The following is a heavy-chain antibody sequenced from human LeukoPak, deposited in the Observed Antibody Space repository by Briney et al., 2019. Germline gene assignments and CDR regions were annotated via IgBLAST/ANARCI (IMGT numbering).Heavy chain of an antibody. Sequence: PGGSLRLSCAASGFTFSSYAMSWVRQAPGKGLEWVSAISGSGGSTYYADSVKGRFTISRDNSKNTLYLQMNSLRTEDTAVYYCAKDHSITIFEWAIDAFDIWGQGTMVTVSS. J-gene: IGHJ3*02. CDR3: AKDHSITIFEWAIDAFDI. CDR2: ISGSGGST. CDR1: GFTFSSYA. D-gene: IGHD3-3*01. V-gene: IGHV3-23*01.